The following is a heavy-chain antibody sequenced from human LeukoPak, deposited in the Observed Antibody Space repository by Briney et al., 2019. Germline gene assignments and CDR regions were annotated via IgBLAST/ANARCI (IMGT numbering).Heavy chain of an antibody. V-gene: IGHV4-4*09. CDR2: IYTSGST. Sequence: SETLSLTCTVSGGSISSYYWSWIRQPPGKGLEWSGYIYTSGSTNYNPSLKSRVTISVDTSKNQFSLKLSSVTAADTAVYYCARRAPGITGTYIFDYWGQGTLVTVSS. D-gene: IGHD1-7*01. CDR3: ARRAPGITGTYIFDY. J-gene: IGHJ4*02. CDR1: GGSISSYY.